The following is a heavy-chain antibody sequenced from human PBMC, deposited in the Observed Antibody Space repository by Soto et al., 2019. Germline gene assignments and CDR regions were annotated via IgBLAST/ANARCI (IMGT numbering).Heavy chain of an antibody. D-gene: IGHD2-8*01. CDR1: GYTFTSYG. V-gene: IGHV1-18*01. Sequence: QVQLVQSGAEVKKPGASVKVSCKASGYTFTSYGISWVRQAPGQGLEWMGWISAYNGNTNYAQKLQGRVTMTTDTSTSTAYMELRSLRSDDTAVYYCAISHPAIHCTNGVCYPSVPDYWGQGTLVTVSS. CDR2: ISAYNGNT. CDR3: AISHPAIHCTNGVCYPSVPDY. J-gene: IGHJ4*02.